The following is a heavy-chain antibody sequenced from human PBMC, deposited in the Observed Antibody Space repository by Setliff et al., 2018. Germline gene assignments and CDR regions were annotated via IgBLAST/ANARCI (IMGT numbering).Heavy chain of an antibody. CDR3: ARVLGIAAAGTEDY. J-gene: IGHJ4*02. CDR1: GGSFSTYY. V-gene: IGHV4-34*01. D-gene: IGHD6-13*01. CDR2: INHSGST. Sequence: SETLSLTCAVYGGSFSTYYWIWIRQPPGKGLEWIGEINHSGSTNYNPSLKSRVTISVDTSKNQFSLKLSSVTAADTAVYYCARVLGIAAAGTEDYWGQGTLVTVSS.